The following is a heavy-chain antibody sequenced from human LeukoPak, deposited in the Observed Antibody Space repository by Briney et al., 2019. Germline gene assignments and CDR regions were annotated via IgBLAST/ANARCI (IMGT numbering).Heavy chain of an antibody. V-gene: IGHV4-39*01. CDR3: ARLNYDSGGYYGVPNWFDP. CDR1: GGSISSTNYY. J-gene: IGHJ5*02. CDR2: FYYSGST. D-gene: IGHD3-22*01. Sequence: PSETLSLTCTVSGGSISSTNYYWGCIRQPPGKGLEWIGSFYYSGSTYYNPSLKSRVTISVDTSMNQFYLRVSSVTAADTAVYFCARLNYDSGGYYGVPNWFDPWGPGTLVTVSS.